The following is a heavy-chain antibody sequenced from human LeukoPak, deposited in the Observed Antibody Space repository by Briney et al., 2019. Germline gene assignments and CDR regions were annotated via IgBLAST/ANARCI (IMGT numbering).Heavy chain of an antibody. D-gene: IGHD6-19*01. CDR1: GGSISSYY. CDR3: ARAVAGSNDY. CDR2: IYYSGSA. Sequence: SETLSLTCTVSGGSISSYYWSWIRQPPGKGLEWIGYIYYSGSADYNPPLKSRVTISVDTSKNQFSLKLSSVTAADTAVYYCARAVAGSNDYWGQGTLVTVSS. V-gene: IGHV4-59*01. J-gene: IGHJ4*02.